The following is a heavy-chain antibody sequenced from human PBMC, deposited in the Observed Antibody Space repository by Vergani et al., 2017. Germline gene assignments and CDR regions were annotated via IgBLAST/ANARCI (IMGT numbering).Heavy chain of an antibody. Sequence: EVQLLESGGGSAQPGESLRLSCVASGFTFTAHGLNWVRQAPGKGLEWVSGISGQNFRTHYADSVKGRFTISRDNAKKSLYLQMNSLRAEDTAVYYCAGDYDFWSGPAGQRYNWFDPWGQGTLVTVSS. CDR1: GFTFTAHG. CDR3: AGDYDFWSGPAGQRYNWFDP. J-gene: IGHJ5*02. V-gene: IGHV3-23*01. CDR2: ISGQNFRT. D-gene: IGHD3-3*01.